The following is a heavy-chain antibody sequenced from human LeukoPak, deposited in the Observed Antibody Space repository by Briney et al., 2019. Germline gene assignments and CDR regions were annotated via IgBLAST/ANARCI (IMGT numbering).Heavy chain of an antibody. CDR1: GFTFSSYE. Sequence: RGSLRLSCATSGFTFSSYEVNWVRQAPGKGLEWLSYISTSGTTVYSADSVKGRFSISRDNAKNSLYLQMNSLRADDTAVYYCARLAAAGTYYFDNWGQGTLVTVSS. J-gene: IGHJ4*02. D-gene: IGHD6-13*01. CDR3: ARLAAAGTYYFDN. CDR2: ISTSGTTV. V-gene: IGHV3-48*03.